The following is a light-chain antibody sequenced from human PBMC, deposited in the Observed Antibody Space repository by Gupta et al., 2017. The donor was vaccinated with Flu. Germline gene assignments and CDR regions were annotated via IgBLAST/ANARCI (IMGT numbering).Light chain of an antibody. V-gene: IGKV1-13*02. CDR2: DVS. CDR1: QGISGA. CDR3: KQFNI. J-gene: IGKJ3*01. Sequence: AIQLTQSPSSLSASVGDRVTLTCRASQGISGALAWFQQNPGKPPKLLIYDVSTLYSGVPSRFSGSGSGTDFTRTISSMQPEDFATYDGKQFNIFGHGTKVDIK.